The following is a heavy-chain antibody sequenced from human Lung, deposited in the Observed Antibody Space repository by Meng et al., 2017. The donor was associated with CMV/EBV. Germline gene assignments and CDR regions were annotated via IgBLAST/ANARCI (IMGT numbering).Heavy chain of an antibody. CDR3: ARGGYYDFWSGYSYYYYYGMDF. V-gene: IGHV4-61*01. D-gene: IGHD3-3*01. Sequence: SETLSLTCSVSGGSINAQTYYWSWIRQPPGKGLEWIGYIYYSGSTNYNPSLKSRVTISVDTSKNQFSLKLSSVTAADTAVYYCARGGYYDFWSGYSYYYYYGMDFWGQGTXVTVSS. J-gene: IGHJ6*02. CDR2: IYYSGST. CDR1: GGSINAQTYY.